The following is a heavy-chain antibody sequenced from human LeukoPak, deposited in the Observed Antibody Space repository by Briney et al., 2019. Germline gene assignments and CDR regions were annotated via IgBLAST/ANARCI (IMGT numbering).Heavy chain of an antibody. CDR2: FYYSGST. CDR1: GGLISSSGNFY. J-gene: IGHJ4*02. D-gene: IGHD3-10*01. V-gene: IGHV4-30-4*01. Sequence: PSETLSLTCSVSGGLISSSGNFYWSWIRQPPGKGLEWIGHFYYSGSTYYNPSLKSRVTISVDTSKNQFSLKLSSVTAADTAVYYCAREAIIWGQGTLVTVSS. CDR3: AREAII.